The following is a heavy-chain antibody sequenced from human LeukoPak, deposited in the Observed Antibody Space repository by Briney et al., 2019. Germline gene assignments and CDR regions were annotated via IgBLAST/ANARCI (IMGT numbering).Heavy chain of an antibody. CDR3: ATFVGIAAG. Sequence: GGSLRLSCAVSGFTFSSNWMYWVRQAPGKGLVWVSRISSDGSSATYADSVKGRFTISRDNAKNTLYLQMNSLRAEDTAVDYCATFVGIAAGWGQGTLVTVSS. CDR2: ISSDGSSA. J-gene: IGHJ4*02. CDR1: GFTFSSNW. V-gene: IGHV3-74*01. D-gene: IGHD6-13*01.